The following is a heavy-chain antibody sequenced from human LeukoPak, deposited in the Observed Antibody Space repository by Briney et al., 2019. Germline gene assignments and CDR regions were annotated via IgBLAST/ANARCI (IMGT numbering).Heavy chain of an antibody. D-gene: IGHD3-16*02. V-gene: IGHV3-49*03. Sequence: GGSLRLSCTASGFTFGDYAMTWFRHAPGKGLEWVGFIRSKVSGGTTEYAASVKGRYTISRDDSKSIASLQMDRLKSEDRAVYYSSRGGYQFEYWGQGTLVTVSS. J-gene: IGHJ4*02. CDR3: SRGGYQFEY. CDR1: GFTFGDYA. CDR2: IRSKVSGGTT.